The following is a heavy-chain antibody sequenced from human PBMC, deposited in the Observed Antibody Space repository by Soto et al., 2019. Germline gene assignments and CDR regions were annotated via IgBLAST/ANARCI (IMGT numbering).Heavy chain of an antibody. J-gene: IGHJ5*02. V-gene: IGHV1-69*01. CDR2: FIPMFDIT. CDR1: GGTFNNNA. CDR3: ARVDSSMFGGGEWLDP. D-gene: IGHD3-10*02. Sequence: QVQLVQSGAEVKTPGSSVKVSCKASGGTFNNNAINWVRQAPGQGLEWMGGFIPMFDITDYAQKFQGRVTITADESTGTTDLELHSLRSEDTAVYHCARVDSSMFGGGEWLDPWGQGTLVTVSS.